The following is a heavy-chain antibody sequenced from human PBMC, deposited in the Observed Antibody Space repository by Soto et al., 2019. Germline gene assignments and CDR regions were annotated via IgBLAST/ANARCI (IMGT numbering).Heavy chain of an antibody. CDR3: ARGKVKHSGYDY. CDR2: IYHSGST. J-gene: IGHJ4*02. Sequence: ETLSLTCAVSGYSISSGYYWGWIRQPPGKGLEWIGSIYHSGSTYYNPSLKSRVTISVDTSKNQFSLKLSSVTAADTAVYYCARGKVKHSGYDYWGQGTLVTVSS. V-gene: IGHV4-38-2*01. D-gene: IGHD5-12*01. CDR1: GYSISSGYY.